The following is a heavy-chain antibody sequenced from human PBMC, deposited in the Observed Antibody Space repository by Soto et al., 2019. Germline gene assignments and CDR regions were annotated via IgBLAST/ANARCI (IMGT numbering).Heavy chain of an antibody. CDR3: ARGWGYDSNDYYYAY. CDR1: GGTFSRNA. J-gene: IGHJ4*02. Sequence: QVQLMQSGAEVRKPGSSVKVSCKASGGTFSRNAISWVRQAPGQGLEWMGGIIPIFGTANHAQRFQGRVTIIADESTITVYMELSSLRSEDTAMYYCARGWGYDSNDYYYAYWGQGTLVIVSS. V-gene: IGHV1-69*01. D-gene: IGHD3-22*01. CDR2: IIPIFGTA.